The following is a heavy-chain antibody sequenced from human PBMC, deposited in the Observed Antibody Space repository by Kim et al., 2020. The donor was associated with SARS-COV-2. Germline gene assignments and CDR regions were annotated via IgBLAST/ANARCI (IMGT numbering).Heavy chain of an antibody. Sequence: GGSLRLSCAASGFTFSSYAMSWVRQAPGKGLEWVSAISGSGGSTYYADSVKGRFTISRDNSKNTLYLQMNSLRAEDTAVYYCAKFTRPYYDFWSGYYSDYYYYYGMDVWGQGTTVTVSS. J-gene: IGHJ6*02. CDR1: GFTFSSYA. V-gene: IGHV3-23*01. CDR2: ISGSGGST. CDR3: AKFTRPYYDFWSGYYSDYYYYYGMDV. D-gene: IGHD3-3*01.